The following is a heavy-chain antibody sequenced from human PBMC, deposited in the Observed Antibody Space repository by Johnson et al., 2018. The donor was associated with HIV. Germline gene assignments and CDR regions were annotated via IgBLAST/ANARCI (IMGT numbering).Heavy chain of an antibody. J-gene: IGHJ3*02. CDR3: ARGISGNSDAFDI. CDR2: FGTAGDT. V-gene: IGHV3-13*01. D-gene: IGHD4-23*01. CDR1: GFTFSSYD. Sequence: VQLVESGGGLVQPGGSLRLSCAASGFTFSSYDMHWVRQVTGKGLEWVSGFGTAGDTYYPGSVKGRFTISRENAKNSLYLQMNSLRAGDTAVYYCARGISGNSDAFDIWGQGTMVTVSS.